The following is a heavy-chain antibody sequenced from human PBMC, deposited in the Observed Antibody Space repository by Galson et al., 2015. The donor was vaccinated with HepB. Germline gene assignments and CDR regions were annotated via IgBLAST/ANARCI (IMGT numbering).Heavy chain of an antibody. Sequence: SVKVSCKASGYTFTSYAMHWVRQAPGQRLEWMGWINAGNGNTKYSQKFQGRVTITRDTSASTAYMELSSLRSEDTAVYYCARDQLITMVRGVIGGFDPWGQGTLVTVSS. CDR3: ARDQLITMVRGVIGGFDP. V-gene: IGHV1-3*01. J-gene: IGHJ5*02. CDR1: GYTFTSYA. CDR2: INAGNGNT. D-gene: IGHD3-10*01.